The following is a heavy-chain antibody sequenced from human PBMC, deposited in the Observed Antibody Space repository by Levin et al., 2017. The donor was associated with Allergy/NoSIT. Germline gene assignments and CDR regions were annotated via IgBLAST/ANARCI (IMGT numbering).Heavy chain of an antibody. J-gene: IGHJ4*02. CDR1: GFTFSSYG. CDR3: AKEGTGWLKKYFDY. V-gene: IGHV3-30*18. Sequence: GGSLRLSCAASGFTFSSYGMHWVRQAPGKGLEWVAVISHDGSTNYEADSVKGRFTISRDISKNTLYLQMNTLRAEDTAVYYCAKEGTGWLKKYFDYWGQGTLVTVSS. D-gene: IGHD5-24*01. CDR2: ISHDGSTN.